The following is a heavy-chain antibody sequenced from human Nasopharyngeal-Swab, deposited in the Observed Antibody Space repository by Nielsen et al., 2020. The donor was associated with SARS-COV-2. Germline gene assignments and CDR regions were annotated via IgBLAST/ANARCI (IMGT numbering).Heavy chain of an antibody. J-gene: IGHJ4*02. V-gene: IGHV3-74*01. Sequence: WIRQPPGKGLLWVSRIDTDGTITDYADSVKGRFTISRDNAKNTLYLQMNSLRAEDTAVYYCARDVGGRDNYWGQGALVTVPQ. CDR3: ARDVGGRDNY. D-gene: IGHD2-15*01. CDR2: IDTDGTIT.